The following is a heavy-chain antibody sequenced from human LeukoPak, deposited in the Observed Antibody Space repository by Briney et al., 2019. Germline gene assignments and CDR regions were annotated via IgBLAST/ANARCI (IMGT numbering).Heavy chain of an antibody. D-gene: IGHD3-22*01. V-gene: IGHV3-74*01. CDR2: INGDGINT. J-gene: IGHJ4*02. CDR3: ARTDYYDR. CDR1: GFPFRSNW. Sequence: GGSLRLSCATSGFPFRSNWMHWVRQAPGRGLVWVSGINGDGINTNYADSVKGRFTISRDNAKNTLYLQMNSLRGEDTAVYYCARTDYYDRWGQGTLVTVSS.